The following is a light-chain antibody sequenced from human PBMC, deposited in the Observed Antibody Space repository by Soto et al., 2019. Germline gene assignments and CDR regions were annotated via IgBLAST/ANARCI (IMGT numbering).Light chain of an antibody. CDR3: QVWDSSSDHVL. CDR2: DNS. CDR1: HIGVKS. Sequence: SYELTQPPSVSVAPGQTAKITCGGNHIGVKSVHWYQQKPGQAPVLVVYDNSDRPSGIPERISGSNFGNTATLTISRVEAGDEADYYCQVWDSSSDHVLFGGGTQLTVL. J-gene: IGLJ2*01. V-gene: IGLV3-21*02.